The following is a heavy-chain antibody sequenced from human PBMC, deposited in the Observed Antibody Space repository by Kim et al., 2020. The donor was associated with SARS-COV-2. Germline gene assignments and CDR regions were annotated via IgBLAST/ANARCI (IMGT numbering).Heavy chain of an antibody. V-gene: IGHV1-2*02. Sequence: ASVKVSCKASGYTFTGYYMHWVRQAPGQGLEWMGWINPNSGGTNYAQKFQGRVTMTRDTSISTAYMELSRLRSDDTAVYYCARGGGVAGYKEDYYYGMDVWGQGTTVTVSS. CDR3: ARGGGVAGYKEDYYYGMDV. CDR2: INPNSGGT. J-gene: IGHJ6*02. CDR1: GYTFTGYY. D-gene: IGHD6-19*01.